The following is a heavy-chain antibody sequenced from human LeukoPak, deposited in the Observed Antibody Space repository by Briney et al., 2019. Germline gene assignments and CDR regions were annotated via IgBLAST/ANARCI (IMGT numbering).Heavy chain of an antibody. V-gene: IGHV4-59*12. D-gene: IGHD6-19*01. CDR2: IYYSGST. J-gene: IGHJ4*02. CDR1: GGSFSSYY. CDR3: ARVGSGWGEIDY. Sequence: SETLSLTCTISGGSFSSYYWSWIRQPPGKGLEWIGSIYYSGSTDYNPSLKSRVTISVDTSKNQFSLRLSSVTAADTAVYYCARVGSGWGEIDYWGQGTLVTVSS.